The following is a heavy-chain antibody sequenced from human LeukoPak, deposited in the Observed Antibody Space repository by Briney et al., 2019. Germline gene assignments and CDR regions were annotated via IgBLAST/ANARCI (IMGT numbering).Heavy chain of an antibody. CDR2: ISTGTGNP. D-gene: IGHD3-10*01. Sequence: ASVKVSCKASGYTFTKYAMNWLRQAPGQRPEWMGWISTGTGNPTYAQGFTGRFVFSLDTSVSTAYLEITSLKAEDTTVYYCTRDFYNSGSSLLDYWGQGTLVTVSS. J-gene: IGHJ4*02. CDR1: GYTFTKYA. CDR3: TRDFYNSGSSLLDY. V-gene: IGHV7-4-1*02.